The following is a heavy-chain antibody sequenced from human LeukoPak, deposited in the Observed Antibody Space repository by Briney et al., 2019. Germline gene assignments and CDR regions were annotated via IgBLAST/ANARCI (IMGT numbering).Heavy chain of an antibody. CDR1: GYTFTVYF. V-gene: IGHV1-2*02. CDR3: ARDEVGIFDY. Sequence: ASVKVSFKAAGYTFTVYFMHWVRQAPGQGREWMGWINPNSGGTNYAQRFQGRVTMTRDTSISTAYMELSRLRSDDTAVYYCARDEVGIFDYWGQGTLVTVSS. J-gene: IGHJ4*02. CDR2: INPNSGGT. D-gene: IGHD1-26*01.